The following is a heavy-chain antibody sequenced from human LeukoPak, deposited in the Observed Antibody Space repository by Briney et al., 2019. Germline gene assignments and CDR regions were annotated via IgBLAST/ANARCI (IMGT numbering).Heavy chain of an antibody. D-gene: IGHD5-18*01. CDR1: GGSIRSGDYY. J-gene: IGHJ5*02. V-gene: IGHV4-31*03. CDR3: ARVDTALVTGGYWFDP. CDR2: IYYSGST. Sequence: SETLSLTCTVSGGSIRSGDYYWSWIRQHPGKGLEWIGYIYYSGSTYYNPSLKSRVMISVDTSKNQFSLKLSSVTAADTAVYYCARVDTALVTGGYWFDPWGQGTLVTVSS.